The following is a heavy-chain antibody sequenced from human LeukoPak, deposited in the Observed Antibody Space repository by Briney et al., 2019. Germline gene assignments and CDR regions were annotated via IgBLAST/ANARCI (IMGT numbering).Heavy chain of an antibody. D-gene: IGHD5/OR15-5a*01. J-gene: IGHJ4*02. V-gene: IGHV3-23*01. Sequence: GGSLRLSCAASGFTFSSYAMRWVRQAPGKGLEWVSAISGSGGSTYYADSVKGRFTISRDNSKNTLYLQMNSLRAEDTAVYYCAKDRLLIYDVFDYWGQGTLVTVSS. CDR3: AKDRLLIYDVFDY. CDR2: ISGSGGST. CDR1: GFTFSSYA.